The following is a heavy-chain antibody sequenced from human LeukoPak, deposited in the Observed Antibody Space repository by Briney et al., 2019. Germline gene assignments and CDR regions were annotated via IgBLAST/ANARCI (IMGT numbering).Heavy chain of an antibody. CDR3: ARAYCSSTSCYRGYYYGMDV. V-gene: IGHV1-2*06. CDR1: GYTFTGYY. J-gene: IGHJ6*02. Sequence: ASVKVSCKASGYTFTGYYMHWARQAPGQGLEWMGRINPNSGGTNYAQKFQGRVTMTRDTSISTAYMELSRLRSDDTAVYYCARAYCSSTSCYRGYYYGMDVWGQGTTVTVSS. CDR2: INPNSGGT. D-gene: IGHD2-2*02.